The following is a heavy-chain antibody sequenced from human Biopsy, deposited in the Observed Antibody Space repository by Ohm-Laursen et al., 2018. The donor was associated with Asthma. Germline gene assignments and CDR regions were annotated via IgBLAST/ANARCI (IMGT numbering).Heavy chain of an antibody. V-gene: IGHV4-30-2*01. J-gene: IGHJ4*02. CDR1: GGSISSGGYS. Sequence: PSDTLSLTCAVSGGSISSGGYSWSWIRQPPGKGLEWIGYIYHSGSTYYNPSLKSRVTISVDRSKNQFSLKLSSVTAADTAVHYCARVKDGYNFDYWGQGTLVTVSS. D-gene: IGHD5-24*01. CDR3: ARVKDGYNFDY. CDR2: IYHSGST.